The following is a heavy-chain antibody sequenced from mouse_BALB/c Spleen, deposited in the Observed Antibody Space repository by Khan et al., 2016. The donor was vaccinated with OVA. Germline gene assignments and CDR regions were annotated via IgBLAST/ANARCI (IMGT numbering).Heavy chain of an antibody. V-gene: IGHV1-7*01. Sequence: VQLQQSGAELAKPGASVKMSCKASGYTFINYWILWVKQRPGQGLEWIGYINPSICDTENHQNFKDKATLTADKSSRTSYMQLSSLTSEDSAVYYCARRGLRWDCDYWGQGTTLTVSS. CDR2: INPSICDT. CDR3: ARRGLRWDCDY. J-gene: IGHJ2*01. D-gene: IGHD1-1*02. CDR1: GYTFINYW.